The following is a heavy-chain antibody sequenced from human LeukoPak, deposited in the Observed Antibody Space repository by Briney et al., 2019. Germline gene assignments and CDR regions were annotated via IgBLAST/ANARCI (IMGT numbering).Heavy chain of an antibody. J-gene: IGHJ4*02. CDR1: GGSISSYY. CDR2: IYTSGST. D-gene: IGHD3-22*01. V-gene: IGHV4-4*07. CDR3: ARVDYDSSGYPFDY. Sequence: SETLSLTCTVSGGSISSYYWSWIRQPAGKGLEGIGRIYTSGSTNYNTSLKSRVTMSVDTSKNQFSLKLSSVTAADTAVYYCARVDYDSSGYPFDYWGQGTLVTVSS.